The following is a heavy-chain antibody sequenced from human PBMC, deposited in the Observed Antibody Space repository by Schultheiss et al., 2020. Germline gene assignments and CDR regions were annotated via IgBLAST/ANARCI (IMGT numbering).Heavy chain of an antibody. D-gene: IGHD6-13*01. CDR2: ISGSGGST. CDR3: AKPTKQYSSSWYSNLYYYYYMDV. CDR1: GFTFSSYS. Sequence: GESLKISCAASGFTFSSYSMNWVRQAPGKGLEWVSAISGSGGSTYYADSVKGRFTISRDNAKNSLYLQMNSLRAEDTAVYYCAKPTKQYSSSWYSNLYYYYYMDVWGKGTTVTGSS. V-gene: IGHV3-21*01. J-gene: IGHJ6*03.